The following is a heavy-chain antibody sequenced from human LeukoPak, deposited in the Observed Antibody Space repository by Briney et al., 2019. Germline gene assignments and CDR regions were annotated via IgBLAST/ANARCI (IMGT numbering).Heavy chain of an antibody. Sequence: GGSLRLSCAASGFTVSSNYMSWVRQAPGKGLECVSDIYNGGSPHYADSVKGRFTISRDNSKKTLYLQMNSRRAGDTAVYYCARDKVDTDMVISAFDIWGQGTMVTVSS. CDR1: GFTVSSNY. D-gene: IGHD5-18*01. CDR3: ARDKVDTDMVISAFDI. V-gene: IGHV3-66*01. CDR2: IYNGGSP. J-gene: IGHJ3*02.